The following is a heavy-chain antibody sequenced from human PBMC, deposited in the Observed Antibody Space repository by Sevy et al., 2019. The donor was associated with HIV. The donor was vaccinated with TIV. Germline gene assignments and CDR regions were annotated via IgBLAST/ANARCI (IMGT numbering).Heavy chain of an antibody. J-gene: IGHJ6*02. CDR2: IYSGGST. D-gene: IGHD3-22*01. Sequence: GGSLRISCAASTFRVIDNYMSWVRQAPGKGLEWVSTIYSGGSTFYADSVKGRFTISRDNSKNTLYHQMNSLRAEDTTVYYCARSRYYYASGYYYYYYGLDVWGQGTTVTVSS. CDR1: TFRVIDNY. CDR3: ARSRYYYASGYYYYYYGLDV. V-gene: IGHV3-66*01.